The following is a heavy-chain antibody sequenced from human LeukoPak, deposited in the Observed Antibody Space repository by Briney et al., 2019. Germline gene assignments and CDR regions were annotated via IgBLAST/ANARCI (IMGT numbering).Heavy chain of an antibody. Sequence: SETLSLTCTVSGDSLTSSPYYWVWIRQPPGKGLEWIGYIYYSGSTNYNPSLKSRVTISIDTSKNQFSLKLSSVTAADTAVYYCTRGGTVTNFGYWGQGALVTVSS. J-gene: IGHJ4*02. CDR2: IYYSGST. V-gene: IGHV4-61*01. CDR1: GDSLTSSPYY. D-gene: IGHD4-17*01. CDR3: TRGGTVTNFGY.